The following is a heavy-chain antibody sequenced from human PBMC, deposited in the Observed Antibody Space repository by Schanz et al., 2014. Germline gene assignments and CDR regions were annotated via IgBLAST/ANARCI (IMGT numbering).Heavy chain of an antibody. Sequence: EQVLESGGGFVQPGGSLRLSCATSGFTFTTFAMTWVRQAPGKGLEWVSGISDRGDGTNYGDSVRGRFTISRDNSRNTVDLQMNNVGVDDTATYYCVKTDAGWRFDYWGQGTLVIVSS. CDR3: VKTDAGWRFDY. CDR2: ISDRGDGT. V-gene: IGHV3-23*01. CDR1: GFTFTTFA. J-gene: IGHJ4*02. D-gene: IGHD6-19*01.